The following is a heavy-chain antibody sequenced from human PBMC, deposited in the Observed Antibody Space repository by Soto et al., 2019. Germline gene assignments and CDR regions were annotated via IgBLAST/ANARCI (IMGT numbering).Heavy chain of an antibody. CDR2: ISPHNGNT. CDR3: ARYTGNSFGY. V-gene: IGHV1-18*01. Sequence: HVQRAQSGGELKKPGASVKVSCNTSGYTFNTYFITWVRQAPGQGLEWMGWISPHNGNTNYAEKCQGRVTMCAATITKTAYMELRKLRMDDTDVYYCARYTGNSFGYLGQGTPVTVSS. CDR1: GYTFNTYF. J-gene: IGHJ4*02. D-gene: IGHD2-2*02.